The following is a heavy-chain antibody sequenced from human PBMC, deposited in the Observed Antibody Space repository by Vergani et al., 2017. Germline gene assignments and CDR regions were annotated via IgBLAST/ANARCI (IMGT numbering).Heavy chain of an antibody. V-gene: IGHV3-9*01. Sequence: EVQLVESGGGLVQPGRSLRLSCAASGFTFDDYAMHWVRQAPGKGLEWVSGISWNSGSIGYADSVKGRFTISRDNAKNSLYLQMNSLRAEDTALYYCAKGDFGGTTYYYYGMDVWGQGTTVTVSS. CDR1: GFTFDDYA. CDR3: AKGDFGGTTYYYYGMDV. D-gene: IGHD1-1*01. J-gene: IGHJ6*02. CDR2: ISWNSGSI.